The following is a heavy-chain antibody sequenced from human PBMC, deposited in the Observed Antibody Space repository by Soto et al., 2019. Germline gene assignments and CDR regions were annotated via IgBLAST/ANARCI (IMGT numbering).Heavy chain of an antibody. Sequence: QVQLVESGGGVVQPGRSLRLSCAASGFTFSSYAMHWVRQAPGKGLEWVAVISYDGSNKYYADSVKGRFTISRDNSKNTLYLKMNSLRAEDTAVYYCARDRLRRYDFWSGFYYYYGMDVWGQGTTVTVSS. CDR2: ISYDGSNK. CDR1: GFTFSSYA. J-gene: IGHJ6*02. D-gene: IGHD3-3*01. V-gene: IGHV3-30-3*01. CDR3: ARDRLRRYDFWSGFYYYYGMDV.